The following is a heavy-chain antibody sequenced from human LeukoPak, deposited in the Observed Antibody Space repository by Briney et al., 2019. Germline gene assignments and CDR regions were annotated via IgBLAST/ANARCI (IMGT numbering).Heavy chain of an antibody. V-gene: IGHV1-69*05. CDR1: GGTFSSYA. CDR3: ARAGSYYFVSWFDP. J-gene: IGHJ5*02. CDR2: IIPIFGTA. Sequence: ASVKVSGKASGGTFSSYAISWVRQAPGQGLEWMGGIIPIFGTANYAQKFQGRVTITTDESTSTAYMELSSLRSEDTAVYYCARAGSYYFVSWFDPWGQGTLVTVSS. D-gene: IGHD1-26*01.